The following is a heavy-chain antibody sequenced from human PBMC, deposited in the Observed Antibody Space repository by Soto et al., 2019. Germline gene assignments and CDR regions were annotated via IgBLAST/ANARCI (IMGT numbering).Heavy chain of an antibody. Sequence: ETLSLTCTVSGGCSSSSSYYWGWMRQPPGKGMEGIGSIYYSGSTYYNPSLKRRVTISVDTSKNQVSLKVSAVTDVDTAVYFCARGPIRGIYCSSTSCYGCLFFSYCGQRTLLSFSS. V-gene: IGHV4-39*07. CDR1: GGCSSSSSYY. J-gene: IGHJ4*02. D-gene: IGHD2-2*01. CDR3: ARGPIRGIYCSSTSCYGCLFFSY. CDR2: IYYSGST.